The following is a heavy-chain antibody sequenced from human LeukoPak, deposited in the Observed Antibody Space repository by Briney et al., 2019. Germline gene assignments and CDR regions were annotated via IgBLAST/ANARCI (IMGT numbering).Heavy chain of an antibody. CDR3: ARGQARDFWSGYYPFGFDP. CDR1: GYTFTSYA. V-gene: IGHV7-4-1*01. J-gene: IGHJ5*02. CDR2: INTNTGNP. Sequence: ASVKVSCKASGYTFTSYAMNWVRQAPGQGLEWMGWINTNTGNPTYAQGFTGRFVFSLDTSVSTAYLQIGSLKAEDTAVYYCARGQARDFWSGYYPFGFDPWGQGTLVTVSS. D-gene: IGHD3-3*01.